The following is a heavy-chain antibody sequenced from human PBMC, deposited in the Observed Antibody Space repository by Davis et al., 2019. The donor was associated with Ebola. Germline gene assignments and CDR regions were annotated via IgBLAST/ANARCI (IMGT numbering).Heavy chain of an antibody. V-gene: IGHV3-30*03. D-gene: IGHD4-17*01. J-gene: IGHJ5*02. CDR3: AGDDGDSVEDGWFDP. Sequence: PGGSLRLSCAASGFTFSTYGMHWVRQAPGKGLEWVAIVSRDGNKQFYGDSVKGRFTISRDSSKNTVHLQMDSLRVEDTALYYCAGDDGDSVEDGWFDPWGQGTLVTISS. CDR2: VSRDGNKQ. CDR1: GFTFSTYG.